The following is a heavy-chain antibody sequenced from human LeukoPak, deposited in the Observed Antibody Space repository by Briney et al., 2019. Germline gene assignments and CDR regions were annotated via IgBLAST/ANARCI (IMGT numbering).Heavy chain of an antibody. CDR2: INHSGST. CDR3: ARGGIAVAGTWDYYYYGMDV. D-gene: IGHD6-19*01. V-gene: IGHV4-34*01. J-gene: IGHJ6*02. Sequence: SEPVSLICALYGGSFCGYYWRWIRQPPGKGLEWIGDINHSGSTNYNPSLKSRVTISVDTSKNQFSLKLSSVTAADTAVYYCARGGIAVAGTWDYYYYGMDVWGQGTTVTVSS. CDR1: GGSFCGYY.